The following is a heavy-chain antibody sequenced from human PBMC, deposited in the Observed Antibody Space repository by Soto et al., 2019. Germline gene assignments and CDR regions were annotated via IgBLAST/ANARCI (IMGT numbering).Heavy chain of an antibody. CDR3: ARQLPVGATSWFDP. J-gene: IGHJ5*02. V-gene: IGHV4-39*01. CDR2: LYYGGST. D-gene: IGHD1-26*01. Sequence: PSETLSLTCSVSGGSINRDDSFWGWVRQSPGKGLEWIGSLYYGGSTFYNPSLKSRVTISLDTSKNQFSLRLTSVTAADTAIYYCARQLPVGATSWFDPWGQGTLVTVSS. CDR1: GGSINRDDSF.